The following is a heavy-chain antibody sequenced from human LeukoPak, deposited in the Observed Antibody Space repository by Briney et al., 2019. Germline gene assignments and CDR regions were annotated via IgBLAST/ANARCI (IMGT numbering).Heavy chain of an antibody. CDR2: FSASGNS. Sequence: SETLSLTCTVSGDSISSDDYYWSWIRQPAGKGLEWIGRFSASGNSNYNPSLKSRLTISVDRSKNQFSLKLTSVTAADTAVYYCARGVVVVAATGRIDYWGQGTLVTVSS. CDR3: ARGVVVVAATGRIDY. J-gene: IGHJ4*02. CDR1: GDSISSDDYY. V-gene: IGHV4-61*02. D-gene: IGHD2-15*01.